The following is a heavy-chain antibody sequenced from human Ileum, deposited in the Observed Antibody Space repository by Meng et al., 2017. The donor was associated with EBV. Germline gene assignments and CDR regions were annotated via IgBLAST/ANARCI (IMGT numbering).Heavy chain of an antibody. D-gene: IGHD1-14*01. V-gene: IGHV1-3*04. CDR3: ASRPENDVGPFDY. Sequence: VPLVQSGSEVEKPGASVKVSCKASGYTFTSYPMHWVRQAPGQRLQWMGWVNTGNGKTEYSQNFQGRVTITRDTSANTAYMELSSLRSEDTAVYYCASRPENDVGPFDYWGQGTLVTVSS. CDR2: VNTGNGKT. J-gene: IGHJ4*02. CDR1: GYTFTSYP.